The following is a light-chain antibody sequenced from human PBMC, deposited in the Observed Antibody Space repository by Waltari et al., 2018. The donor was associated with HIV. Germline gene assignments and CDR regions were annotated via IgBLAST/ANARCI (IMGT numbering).Light chain of an antibody. CDR1: QSVSSN. J-gene: IGKJ1*01. V-gene: IGKV3-15*01. CDR3: QQYNNWPPWT. CDR2: GAS. Sequence: EIVMTQSPATLSLSPGARATLSCRASQSVSSNLAWYQQKPGQAPRLLIYGASTRAIGIPARFSGSGSGTEFTLTISSLQSEDFAVYYCQQYNNWPPWTFGQGTKVEIK.